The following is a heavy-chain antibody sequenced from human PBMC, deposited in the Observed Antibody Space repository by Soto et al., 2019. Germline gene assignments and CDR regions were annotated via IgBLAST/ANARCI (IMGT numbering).Heavy chain of an antibody. V-gene: IGHV3-23*01. J-gene: IGHJ4*02. CDR3: AKELLTPGIAVAGAHFDY. CDR2: ISGSGGST. D-gene: IGHD6-19*01. Sequence: GGSLRLSCAASGFTFSSYAMSWVRQAPGKGLEWVSAISGSGGSTYYADSVKGRFTISRDNSKNTLYLQMNSLRAEDTAVYYCAKELLTPGIAVAGAHFDYCGQGTLVTVSS. CDR1: GFTFSSYA.